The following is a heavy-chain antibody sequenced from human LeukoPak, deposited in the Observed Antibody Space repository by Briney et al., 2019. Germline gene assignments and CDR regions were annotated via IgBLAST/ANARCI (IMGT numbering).Heavy chain of an antibody. Sequence: SETLSLTCTVSGVSISNYYWSWIRQPAGKGLEWIGRIYTTGSTNYNPSLKSRVTMSVDTSKSHFSLKLNSVTAADTAAYFCARENWRSKSIDFDSWGQGTLVTVSS. D-gene: IGHD6-6*01. J-gene: IGHJ4*02. CDR3: ARENWRSKSIDFDS. CDR1: GVSISNYY. CDR2: IYTTGST. V-gene: IGHV4-4*07.